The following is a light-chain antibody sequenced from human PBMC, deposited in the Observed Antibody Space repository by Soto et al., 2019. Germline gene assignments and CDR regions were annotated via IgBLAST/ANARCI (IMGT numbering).Light chain of an antibody. Sequence: EIVLTQSPGTLSLYPGERATLSCRASQSVGSSLSWYQQKPGQAPRLLFYGASNRATAIPDRFSGSGFGTDFTLTITRLEPEDFAVYDCQQYGDSPQTFGPGTKVDIK. CDR2: GAS. J-gene: IGKJ1*01. V-gene: IGKV3-20*01. CDR3: QQYGDSPQT. CDR1: QSVGSS.